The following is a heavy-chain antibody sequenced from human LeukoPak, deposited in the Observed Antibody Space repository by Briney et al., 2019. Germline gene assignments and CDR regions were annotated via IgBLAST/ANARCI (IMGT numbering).Heavy chain of an antibody. CDR1: GYSISSGYW. J-gene: IGHJ2*01. CDR2: VHHSGGT. V-gene: IGHV4-4*02. CDR3: ARRRPSRYFDL. Sequence: SETLTLTCGASGYSISSGYWWSWVRQPPGEGLEWIGEVHHSGGTNYNPSLKSRVTISVDTSKNQFSLKLSSVTAADTAVYYCARRRPSRYFDLWGRGTLVTVSS.